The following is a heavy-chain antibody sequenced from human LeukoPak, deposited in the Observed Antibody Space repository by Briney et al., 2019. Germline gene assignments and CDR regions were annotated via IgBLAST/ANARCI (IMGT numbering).Heavy chain of an antibody. D-gene: IGHD6-19*01. Sequence: AGGSLRLSCAASGFTFSSYEMNWVRQAPGKGLEWVSYISSSGSTIYYADSVKGRFTISRDNAKNSLYLQMNSLRAEGTAVYYCARRGQWPGLHYYYGMDVWGKGTTVTVSS. CDR1: GFTFSSYE. J-gene: IGHJ6*04. CDR2: ISSSGSTI. V-gene: IGHV3-48*03. CDR3: ARRGQWPGLHYYYGMDV.